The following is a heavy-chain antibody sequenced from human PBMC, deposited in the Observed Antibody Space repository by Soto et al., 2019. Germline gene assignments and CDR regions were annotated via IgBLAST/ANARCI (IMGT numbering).Heavy chain of an antibody. CDR1: GGSISSYY. CDR3: ARDIVVVVAAPGGAPRFDP. Sequence: SETLSLTCTVSGGSISSYYWSWIRQPPGKGLEWIGYIYYSGSTNYNPSLKSRVTISVDTSKNQFSLKLSSVTAADTAVYYCARDIVVVVAAPGGAPRFDPWGQGTLVTVSS. V-gene: IGHV4-59*01. CDR2: IYYSGST. D-gene: IGHD2-15*01. J-gene: IGHJ5*02.